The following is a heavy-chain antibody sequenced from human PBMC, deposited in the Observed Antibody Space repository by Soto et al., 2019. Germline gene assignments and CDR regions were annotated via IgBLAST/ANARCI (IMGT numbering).Heavy chain of an antibody. CDR3: ARLPVVVTAHAFASLCDP. CDR1: GYSFTSYW. D-gene: IGHD2-21*02. J-gene: IGHJ5*02. CDR2: IYPGDSDT. Sequence: EVQLVQSGAEVKKPGESLKISCKGSGYSFTSYWIGWVRQMPGQGLEWMGIIYPGDSDTRYSPSFQGQVTISADKSISPAYRQWSSLKASDTAMYYCARLPVVVTAHAFASLCDPWGQGTLVTVSS. V-gene: IGHV5-51*03.